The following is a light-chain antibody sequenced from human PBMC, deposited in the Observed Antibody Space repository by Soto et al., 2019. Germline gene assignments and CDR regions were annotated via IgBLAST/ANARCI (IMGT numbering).Light chain of an antibody. J-gene: IGKJ5*01. V-gene: IGKV3-11*01. CDR3: QQCSNWPPTT. CDR2: DAS. Sequence: DIVFTQSPAPPSLSPGERATPPCRARQSVSSYLAWYQQKPGQAPRLLIYDASNRATGIPARFSGSGSGTDFTLTISSLEPEDFAVYYCQQCSNWPPTTFGQGTRLEIK. CDR1: QSVSSY.